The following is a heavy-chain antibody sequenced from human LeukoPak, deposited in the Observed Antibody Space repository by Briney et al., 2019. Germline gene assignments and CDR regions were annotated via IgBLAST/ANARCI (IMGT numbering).Heavy chain of an antibody. J-gene: IGHJ3*02. D-gene: IGHD6-19*01. V-gene: IGHV1-46*01. CDR1: GYTFTSYY. CDR3: ARSIAVAGSAFDI. Sequence: ASVKVSCKASGYTFTSYYMHWVRQAPGQGLEWMGIINPSGGSTSYAQKFQGRVTMTRDTSTSTVYMELSSLRSEDTAVYYCARSIAVAGSAFDIWGQGTMVTVS. CDR2: INPSGGST.